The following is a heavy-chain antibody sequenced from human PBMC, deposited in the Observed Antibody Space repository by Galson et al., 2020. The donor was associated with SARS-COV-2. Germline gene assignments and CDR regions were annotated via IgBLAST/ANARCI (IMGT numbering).Heavy chain of an antibody. CDR2: ISPSGARI. Sequence: GESLKISCAASGFTFSNYAMSWVRQAPGKGLEWVSGISPSGARIYYADSVKGRFTISRDNSKNTVYVQMNTLRADDTAVYFCAKGGVVPAADITIYYYGLDVWGQGTTVTVSS. V-gene: IGHV3-23*01. D-gene: IGHD2-2*01. J-gene: IGHJ6*02. CDR3: AKGGVVPAADITIYYYGLDV. CDR1: GFTFSNYA.